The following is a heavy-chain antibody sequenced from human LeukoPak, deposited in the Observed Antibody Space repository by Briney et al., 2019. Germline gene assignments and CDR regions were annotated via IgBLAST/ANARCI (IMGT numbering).Heavy chain of an antibody. CDR3: ARDLSRTGPYDAFDI. V-gene: IGHV3-23*01. Sequence: PGGSLRLSCAASGFTFSSYAMSWVRQAPGKGLEWVSAISGSGGSTYYADSVKGRFTISRDNAKNSLYLQMNSLRAEDTAVYYCARDLSRTGPYDAFDIWGQGTMVTVSS. CDR1: GFTFSSYA. J-gene: IGHJ3*02. D-gene: IGHD7-27*01. CDR2: ISGSGGST.